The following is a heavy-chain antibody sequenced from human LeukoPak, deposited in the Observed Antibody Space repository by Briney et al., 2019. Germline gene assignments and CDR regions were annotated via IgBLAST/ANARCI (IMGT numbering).Heavy chain of an antibody. CDR2: ISYEGSNK. D-gene: IGHD2-2*01. CDR3: AKGPLRGTAAAIDY. Sequence: GGSLRLSRAGSGFIFSNYGMHWVRQAPGKGLEWVAVISYEGSNKFYRDSVKGRFTISRDISTDTLWLQMDSLRTEDTAVYYCAKGPLRGTAAAIDYWGQGTLVTVSS. V-gene: IGHV3-30*18. J-gene: IGHJ4*02. CDR1: GFIFSNYG.